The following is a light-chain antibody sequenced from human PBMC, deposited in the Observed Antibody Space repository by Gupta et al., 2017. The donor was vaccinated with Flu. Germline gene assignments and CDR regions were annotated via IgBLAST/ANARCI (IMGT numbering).Light chain of an antibody. CDR2: AAS. J-gene: IGKJ4*01. CDR1: QSISIY. V-gene: IGKV1-39*01. CDR3: QQSYSNPLT. Sequence: DLHMTPSPSSLPASVGDRVTITCRASQSISIYLDWYQQKPGKAPKLLIYAASSLQSGVPSRFSGSGSGTEFTLTISSLQPEDVATYYCQQSYSNPLTFGGGTKVEIK.